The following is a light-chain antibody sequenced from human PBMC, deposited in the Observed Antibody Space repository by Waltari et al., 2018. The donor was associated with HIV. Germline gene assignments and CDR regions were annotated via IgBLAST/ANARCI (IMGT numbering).Light chain of an antibody. J-gene: IGLJ3*02. V-gene: IGLV1-51*01. CDR1: SPNIGNNY. CDR3: GTWDSSLSAV. CDR2: DNN. Sequence: QSVLTQPPSVSAAPGQRVTISCSGSSPNIGNNYVSWYQHLPGAAPKLLIYDNNNRPSGIPDRFSGSKSGTSATLVITGLQTGDEADYYCGTWDSSLSAVFGGGTKLTVL.